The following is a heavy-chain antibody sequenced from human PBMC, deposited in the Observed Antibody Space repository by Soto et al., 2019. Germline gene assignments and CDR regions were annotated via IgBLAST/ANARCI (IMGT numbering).Heavy chain of an antibody. Sequence: TGGSLRLSCAASGFTFSSYAMSWVRQAPGKGLEWVSAISGSGGSTYYADSVKGRFTISRDNSKNTLYLQMNSLRAEDTAVYYCAKTRYSGYGVGYDAFDIWGQGTMVTVSS. CDR1: GFTFSSYA. CDR3: AKTRYSGYGVGYDAFDI. J-gene: IGHJ3*02. CDR2: ISGSGGST. D-gene: IGHD5-12*01. V-gene: IGHV3-23*01.